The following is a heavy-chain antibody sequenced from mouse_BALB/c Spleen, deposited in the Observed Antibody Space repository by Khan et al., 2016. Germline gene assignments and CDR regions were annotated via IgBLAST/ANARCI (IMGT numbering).Heavy chain of an antibody. Sequence: VQLKASGPGLVKPSQSLSLTCTVTGYSITSDYAWNWIRQFPGNKLEWMGYISYSGSTSYNPSLKSRISITRDTSKNQFFLQLNSVTTEDTATYYGARGGYFDVWGAGTTVTVSS. CDR3: ARGGYFDV. CDR2: ISYSGST. CDR1: GYSITSDYA. V-gene: IGHV3-2*02. J-gene: IGHJ1*01.